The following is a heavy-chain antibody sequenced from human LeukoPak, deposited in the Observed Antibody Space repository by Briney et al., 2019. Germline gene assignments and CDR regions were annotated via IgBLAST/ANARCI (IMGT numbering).Heavy chain of an antibody. CDR2: IYCSGST. V-gene: IGHV4-4*02. CDR1: GGSISSSNW. CDR3: ARGDCSSTICYSPMDV. D-gene: IGHD2-2*01. J-gene: IGHJ6*03. Sequence: PSGTLSLTCAVSGGSISSSNWWSWVRQTPGKGLEWIGSIYCSGSTNYNPSLKSRVTISVDTSKNQFSLKVNSVTAADTALYYCARGDCSSTICYSPMDVWGKGTTVTVSS.